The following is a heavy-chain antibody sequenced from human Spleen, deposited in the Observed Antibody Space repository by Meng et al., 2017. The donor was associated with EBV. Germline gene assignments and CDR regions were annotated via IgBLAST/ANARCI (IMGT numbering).Heavy chain of an antibody. J-gene: IGHJ4*02. Sequence: QVQLVQSGSELKKPGXSVKVSXKASGYTFTSYAMNWVRQAPGQGLEWMGWINTNTGNPTYAQGFTGRFVFSLDTSVSTAYLQITSLTAADTAVYYCTRNSGAGLAFIFDYWGQGTLVTVSA. D-gene: IGHD3/OR15-3a*01. CDR1: GYTFTSYA. CDR3: TRNSGAGLAFIFDY. V-gene: IGHV7-4-1*02. CDR2: INTNTGNP.